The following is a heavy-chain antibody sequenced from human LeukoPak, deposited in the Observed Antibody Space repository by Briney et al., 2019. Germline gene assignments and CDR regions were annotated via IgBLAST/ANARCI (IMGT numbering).Heavy chain of an antibody. Sequence: PGGSLRLSCAASGFTFSGYSRNWVRQAPGKGLEWVSYISSSSSTIYYADSVKVRFTVSRDNAKNSLYLQMNSLRAEATAVYHCARGRDRTDYWGQGSLVPVSS. D-gene: IGHD2-21*01. CDR2: ISSSSSTI. V-gene: IGHV3-48*01. CDR3: ARGRDRTDY. J-gene: IGHJ4*02. CDR1: GFTFSGYS.